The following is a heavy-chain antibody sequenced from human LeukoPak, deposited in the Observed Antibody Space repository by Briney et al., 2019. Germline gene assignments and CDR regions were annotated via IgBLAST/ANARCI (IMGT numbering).Heavy chain of an antibody. Sequence: SETLSLTCTVSGGSISSSSYYWGWIRQPPGKGLEWIGSIYYSGSTYYNPSLKSRVTISVDTSKNQFSLKLSSVTAADTAVYYCARARNYYGSGSYYKEFTHKNFDYWGQGTLVTVSS. CDR2: IYYSGST. D-gene: IGHD3-10*01. V-gene: IGHV4-39*07. J-gene: IGHJ4*02. CDR1: GGSISSSSYY. CDR3: ARARNYYGSGSYYKEFTHKNFDY.